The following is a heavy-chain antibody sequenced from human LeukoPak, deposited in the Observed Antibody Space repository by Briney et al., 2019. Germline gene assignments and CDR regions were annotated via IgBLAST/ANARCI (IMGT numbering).Heavy chain of an antibody. J-gene: IGHJ6*02. CDR3: ARAPGMDV. Sequence: PSETLSLTCTVSGGSISSYYWSWIRQPPGKGLEWIGYIYYSGSTNYNPSLKSRVTISVDTSKNQFSLKLSSVTAADTAVYYSARAPGMDVWGQGTTVTVSS. V-gene: IGHV4-59*01. CDR2: IYYSGST. CDR1: GGSISSYY.